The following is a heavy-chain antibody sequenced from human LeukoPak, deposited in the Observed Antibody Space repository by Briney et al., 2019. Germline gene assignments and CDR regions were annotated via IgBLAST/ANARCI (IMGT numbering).Heavy chain of an antibody. V-gene: IGHV1-2*02. D-gene: IGHD3-22*01. CDR1: GYTFTGYY. CDR2: INPNSGGT. CDR3: ARVLLLYYYDSSGYPS. J-gene: IGHJ4*02. Sequence: GASVKVSCKASGYTFTGYYMHWVRQAPGQGLEWMGWINPNSGGTNYAQKFQGRVTMTGDTSISTAYMELSRLRSDDTAVYYCARVLLLYYYDSSGYPSWGQGTLVTVSS.